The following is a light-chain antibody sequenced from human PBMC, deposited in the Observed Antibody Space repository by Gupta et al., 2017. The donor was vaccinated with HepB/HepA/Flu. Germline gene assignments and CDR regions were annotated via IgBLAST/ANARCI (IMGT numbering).Light chain of an antibody. CDR3: CSYTTSDSLI. CDR1: SSDVGFYNH. J-gene: IGLJ2*01. CDR2: GVN. V-gene: IGLV2-18*02. Sequence: QSALTQPPSVSGSPGQSVTISCTGTSSDVGFYNHVSWYQQPPGTAPKLMIYGVNNRPAGVPDRFSGSTSGNTASLTISGLQAEDEADYYCCSYTTSDSLIFGGGTKLTVL.